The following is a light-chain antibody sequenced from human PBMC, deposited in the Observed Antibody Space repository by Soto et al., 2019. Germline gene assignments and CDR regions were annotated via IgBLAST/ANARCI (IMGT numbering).Light chain of an antibody. Sequence: QSVLTQPPSASGTPGQRVTISCSGRSSNIGSNYVYWYQQLPGTAPKLLIYYNNQRPSGVPDRFSGSKSGTSASLAISGLRSEDEADYCCATWDDSLSGYVFGTGTKVTVL. V-gene: IGLV1-47*02. CDR3: ATWDDSLSGYV. J-gene: IGLJ1*01. CDR2: YNN. CDR1: SSNIGSNY.